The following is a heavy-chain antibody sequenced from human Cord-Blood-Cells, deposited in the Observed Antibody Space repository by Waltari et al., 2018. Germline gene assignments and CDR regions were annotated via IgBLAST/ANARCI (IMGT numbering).Heavy chain of an antibody. J-gene: IGHJ6*03. CDR1: GGSISSRRYY. D-gene: IGHD5-12*01. V-gene: IGHV4-39*01. CDR2: LYYSGST. CDR3: ARHRVARYDYYMDV. Sequence: QLQLQESGSGLVTPSETLTLTGTVSGGSISSRRYYWGWIRLPPGKGLEWIGRLYYSGSTNYNPALKIRITISVDTSKNQFSLKLSSVTAADTAVYYCARHRVARYDYYMDVWGKGTTVTVSS.